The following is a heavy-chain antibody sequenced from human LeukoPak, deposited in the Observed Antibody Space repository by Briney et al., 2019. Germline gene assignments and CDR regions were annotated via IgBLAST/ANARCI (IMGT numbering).Heavy chain of an antibody. D-gene: IGHD6-13*01. J-gene: IGHJ6*03. CDR2: IRQNGNEK. CDR3: AKDIRDRAAGGMDV. CDR1: GFTFTSYW. Sequence: GGSLRLSCAASGFTFTSYWMSWVRQAPGKGLECVANIRQNGNEKYYVDSVKGRFTILRDNAKNSLSLQMNSLRAEDTALYYCAKDIRDRAAGGMDVWGKGTTVTVSS. V-gene: IGHV3-7*03.